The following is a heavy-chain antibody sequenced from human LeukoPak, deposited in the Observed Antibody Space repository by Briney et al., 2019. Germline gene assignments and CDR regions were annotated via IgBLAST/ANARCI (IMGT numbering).Heavy chain of an antibody. Sequence: ASVKVSCKASGYTFTNYYMHWVRQAAGQGLEWMGIIRPSGGSTSYAQKFQGRVTLTRDTSTTTVYMELSSLRSEDAAVYYCARDSVAGPWYFDLWGRGTLVTVSS. CDR2: IRPSGGST. D-gene: IGHD6-19*01. CDR3: ARDSVAGPWYFDL. CDR1: GYTFTNYY. J-gene: IGHJ2*01. V-gene: IGHV1-46*01.